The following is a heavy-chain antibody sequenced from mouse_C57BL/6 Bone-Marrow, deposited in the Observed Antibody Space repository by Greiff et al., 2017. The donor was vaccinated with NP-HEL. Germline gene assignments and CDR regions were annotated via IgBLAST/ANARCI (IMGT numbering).Heavy chain of an antibody. J-gene: IGHJ2*01. Sequence: QVQLKESGAELVRPGASVTLSCKASGYTFTDYEMHWVKQTPVHGLEWIGAIDPETGGTAYNQKFKGKAILTADKSSSTAYMELRSLTSEDSAVYYCTRDYGNFYWGQGTTLTVSS. CDR3: TRDYGNFY. V-gene: IGHV1-15*01. CDR1: GYTFTDYE. CDR2: IDPETGGT. D-gene: IGHD2-1*01.